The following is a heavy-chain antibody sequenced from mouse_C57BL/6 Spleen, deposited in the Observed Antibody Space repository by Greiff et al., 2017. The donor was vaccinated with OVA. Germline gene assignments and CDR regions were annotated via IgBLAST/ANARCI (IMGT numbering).Heavy chain of an antibody. Sequence: VHVKQSGPELVKPGASVKISCKASGYSFTGYYMHWVKQSHGNILDWIGYIYPYNGVSSYNQKFKGKATLTVDKSSSTAYMELRSLTSEDSAVYYCARQSESYWYFDVWGTGTTVTVSS. CDR3: ARQSESYWYFDV. CDR1: GYSFTGYY. CDR2: IYPYNGVS. V-gene: IGHV1-31*01. J-gene: IGHJ1*03.